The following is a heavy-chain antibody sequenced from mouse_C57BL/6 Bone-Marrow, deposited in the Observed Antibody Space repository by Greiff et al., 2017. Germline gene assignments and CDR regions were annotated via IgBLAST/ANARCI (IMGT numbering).Heavy chain of an antibody. J-gene: IGHJ2*01. D-gene: IGHD2-4*01. CDR3: ARSGDDSDY. CDR1: GYTFISYD. Sequence: VKLMESGPELVKPGASVKLSCKASGYTFISYDINWVKQRPGQGLEWIGWIYPRDGSTKYNEKFKGKATLTVDTSSSTAYMELHSLTSEDSAVYFCARSGDDSDYWGQGTTLTVSS. CDR2: IYPRDGST. V-gene: IGHV1-85*01.